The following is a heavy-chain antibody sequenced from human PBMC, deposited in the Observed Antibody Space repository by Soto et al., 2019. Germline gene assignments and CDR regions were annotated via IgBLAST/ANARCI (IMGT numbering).Heavy chain of an antibody. D-gene: IGHD4-17*01. Sequence: EVQLVESGGGLVQPGGSLKLSCAASGFTFSDSAIHWVRQTSGKGLEWVGRIRSKANNYATVYAASLEGRFTISRDDAKNTAHLQMNSLQTEDTAVYYCTRPSDGDYSTSDYWGQGTLFIFSA. J-gene: IGHJ4*02. CDR1: GFTFSDSA. CDR3: TRPSDGDYSTSDY. V-gene: IGHV3-73*02. CDR2: IRSKANNYAT.